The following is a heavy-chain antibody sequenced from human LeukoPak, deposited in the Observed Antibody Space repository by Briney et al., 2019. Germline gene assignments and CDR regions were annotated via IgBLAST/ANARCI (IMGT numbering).Heavy chain of an antibody. J-gene: IGHJ4*02. CDR1: GFTFSNSA. D-gene: IGHD1-14*01. V-gene: IGHV3-23*01. CDR2: ISSSGSDT. Sequence: PGGSLRLSCAASGFTFSNSAMTWVRQAPGKGLEWVSAISSSGSDTIYTDSVKDRFTISRDNSKNTLYLQMDSLRAEDTGVYYCARSNQADDYWGQGTLVTVSS. CDR3: ARSNQADDY.